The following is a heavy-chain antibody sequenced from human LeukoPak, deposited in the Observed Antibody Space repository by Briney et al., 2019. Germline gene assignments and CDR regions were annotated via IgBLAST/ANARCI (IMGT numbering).Heavy chain of an antibody. CDR1: GYTFTSYY. D-gene: IGHD6-19*01. CDR3: AREGSGWYFDY. Sequence: ASVTVSCKASGYTFTSYYMHWVRQAPGQGLEWMGIINPSGGSTSYAQKFQGRVTMTRDTSTSTVYMELSSLRSEDTAVYYCAREGSGWYFDYWGQGTLVTVSS. V-gene: IGHV1-46*01. J-gene: IGHJ4*02. CDR2: INPSGGST.